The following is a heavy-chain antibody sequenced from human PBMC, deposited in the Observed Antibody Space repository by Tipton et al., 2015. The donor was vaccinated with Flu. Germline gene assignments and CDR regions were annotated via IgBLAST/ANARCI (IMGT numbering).Heavy chain of an antibody. J-gene: IGHJ4*02. CDR2: IYYSGST. Sequence: LRLSCTVSGGSISSEYWSWIRQTPGKGLEWIGYIYYSGSTNYNPSLKTRVSISIDTSRKYFSLKLTSVTPADTAVYYCARGDHRYSSSSIYFDYWGQGTQVAVSS. CDR1: GGSISSEY. D-gene: IGHD6-6*01. CDR3: ARGDHRYSSSSIYFDY. V-gene: IGHV4-59*01.